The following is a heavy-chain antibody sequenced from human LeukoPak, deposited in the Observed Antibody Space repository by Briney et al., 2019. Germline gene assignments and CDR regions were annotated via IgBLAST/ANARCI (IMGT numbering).Heavy chain of an antibody. D-gene: IGHD5-24*01. Sequence: ASVKVSCKASGYTFTSYYMHWVRQAPGQGSEWMGIINPSGGSTTYAQKFQGRVTMTRDTSTTTVYMELSSLRSEDTAVYYCARGGEMATVPHLYYFDDWGQGTLVTVSS. V-gene: IGHV1-46*01. J-gene: IGHJ4*02. CDR3: ARGGEMATVPHLYYFDD. CDR1: GYTFTSYY. CDR2: INPSGGST.